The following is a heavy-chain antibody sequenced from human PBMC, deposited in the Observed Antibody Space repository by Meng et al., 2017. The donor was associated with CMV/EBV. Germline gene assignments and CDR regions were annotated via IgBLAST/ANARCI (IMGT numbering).Heavy chain of an antibody. Sequence: LRIAGAASGFTFSDQYMDWVRQAPGKGLELVGRIKNRALSYTTHYAAFVRGRFTISRDDSKNSLYLQMDSLTTEDTAVYYCADLGTPYWGQGTLVTVSS. V-gene: IGHV3-72*01. D-gene: IGHD3-3*01. CDR2: IKNRALSYTT. CDR3: ADLGTPY. CDR1: GFTFSDQY. J-gene: IGHJ4*02.